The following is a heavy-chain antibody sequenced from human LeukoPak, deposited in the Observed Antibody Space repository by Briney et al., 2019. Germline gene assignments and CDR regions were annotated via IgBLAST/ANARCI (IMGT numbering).Heavy chain of an antibody. Sequence: GGSLRLSCAASGFTFSSYSMNWVRQAPGKGLEWVSSISSSSSYIYYADSVKGRFTISRDNAKNSLYLQMNSLRAEDTAVYYCARDAYYYDSSGYPLYYYYYMDVWGKGTTVTVSS. CDR3: ARDAYYYDSSGYPLYYYYYMDV. CDR2: ISSSSSYI. J-gene: IGHJ6*03. D-gene: IGHD3-22*01. V-gene: IGHV3-21*01. CDR1: GFTFSSYS.